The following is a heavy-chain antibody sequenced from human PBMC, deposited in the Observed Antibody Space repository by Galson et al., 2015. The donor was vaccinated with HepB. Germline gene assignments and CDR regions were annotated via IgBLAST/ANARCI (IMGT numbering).Heavy chain of an antibody. CDR1: GDSVSSNSAA. CDR3: ARWSTVDTAMAWAGSYDSSSYPPRLGFDP. Sequence: CAISGDSVSSNSAAWNWIRQSPSRGLEWLGRTYYRSKWYNDYAVSVKSRMTINPDTSKNQFSLQLNSVTPEDTAVYHCARWSTVDTAMAWAGSYDSSSYPPRLGFDPWGQGTLVTVSS. D-gene: IGHD3-22*01. V-gene: IGHV6-1*01. CDR2: TYYRSKWYN. J-gene: IGHJ5*02.